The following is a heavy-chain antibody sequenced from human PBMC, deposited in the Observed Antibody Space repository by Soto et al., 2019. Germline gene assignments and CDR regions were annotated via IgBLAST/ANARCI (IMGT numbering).Heavy chain of an antibody. D-gene: IGHD3-22*01. J-gene: IGHJ4*02. CDR2: VSYDGSDK. CDR1: GFSLTSHA. V-gene: IGHV3-30-3*01. CDR3: ARAYYFDIASFFDS. Sequence: SLRLSCAASGFSLTSHAMHWVRQAPDKGLEWVAVVSYDGSDKYYADSVEGRFTISRDISENTIYLQMNSLRDEDAAVYYCARAYYFDIASFFDSWGQGTLVTVSS.